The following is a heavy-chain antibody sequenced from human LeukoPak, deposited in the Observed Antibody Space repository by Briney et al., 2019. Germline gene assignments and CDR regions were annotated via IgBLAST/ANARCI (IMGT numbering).Heavy chain of an antibody. Sequence: GGSLRLSCAASGFSFSTYGMRWVRHTPGKGLEWVTFIWYDGSNKYYADSVKGRFTISRDNSKNTLYLQMNSLRPEDTAVYYCAKGGGSYGVDYWGQGTLVTVSS. CDR3: AKGGGSYGVDY. CDR2: IWYDGSNK. V-gene: IGHV3-30*02. D-gene: IGHD1-26*01. CDR1: GFSFSTYG. J-gene: IGHJ4*02.